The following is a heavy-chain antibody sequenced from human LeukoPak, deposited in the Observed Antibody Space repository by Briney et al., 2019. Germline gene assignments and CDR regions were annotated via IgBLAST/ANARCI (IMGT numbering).Heavy chain of an antibody. CDR3: ASNRLKRGPNGGSWYNQGERINNGFVP. CDR2: INPNSGGT. V-gene: IGHV1-2*02. CDR1: GYTFTGYY. J-gene: IGHJ5*02. Sequence: GASVKVSCKASGYTFTGYYMHWVRQAPGQGLEWMGWINPNSGGTNYAQKFQGRVTMTRDTSISTAYMELSRLRSDDTAVYYCASNRLKRGPNGGSWYNQGERINNGFVPWGEGTLVTVSS. D-gene: IGHD6-13*01.